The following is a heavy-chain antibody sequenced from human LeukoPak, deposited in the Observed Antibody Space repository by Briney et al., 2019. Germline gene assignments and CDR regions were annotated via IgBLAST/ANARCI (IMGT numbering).Heavy chain of an antibody. V-gene: IGHV3-23*01. CDR3: AKDGISWYYYLDV. CDR2: LSGGGHST. Sequence: GGSLRLSCAASGFTFSSYGMTWARQAPGKGPEWVSTLSGGGHSTYYADSVKGRFTISRDNSKNTVYLLMNSLRVEDTAVYFCAKDGISWYYYLDVWGRGTTVTIS. D-gene: IGHD2-21*01. J-gene: IGHJ6*03. CDR1: GFTFSSYG.